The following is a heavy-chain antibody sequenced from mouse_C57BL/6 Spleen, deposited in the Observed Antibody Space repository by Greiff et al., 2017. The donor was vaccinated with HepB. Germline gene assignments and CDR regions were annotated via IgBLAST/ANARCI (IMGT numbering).Heavy chain of an antibody. J-gene: IGHJ2*01. CDR1: GYAFSSSW. CDR3: ARETDKGY. V-gene: IGHV1-82*01. Sequence: VQLQQSGPELVKPGASVKISCKASGYAFSSSWMNWVKQRPGKGLEWIGRIYPGDGDTNYNGKFKGKATLTADKSSSTAYMQRSSLTSEDSAVDFCARETDKGYWGQGTTRTVSS. CDR2: IYPGDGDT.